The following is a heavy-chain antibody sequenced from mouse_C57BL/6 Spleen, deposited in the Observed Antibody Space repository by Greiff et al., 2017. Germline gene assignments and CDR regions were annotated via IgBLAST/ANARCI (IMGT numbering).Heavy chain of an antibody. Sequence: VQLQESGPELVKPGASVKISCKASGYAFSSSWMNWVKQRPGQGLEWIGRIYPGDGDTNYNGKFKGKATLTADKSSSTAYMQLSSLTSEDSAVYFSARAGYAMDYWGQGTSVTVSS. CDR1: GYAFSSSW. CDR2: IYPGDGDT. CDR3: ARAGYAMDY. J-gene: IGHJ4*01. V-gene: IGHV1-82*01.